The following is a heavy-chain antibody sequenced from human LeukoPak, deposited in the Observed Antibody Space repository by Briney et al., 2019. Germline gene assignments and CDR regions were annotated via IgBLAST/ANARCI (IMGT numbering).Heavy chain of an antibody. J-gene: IGHJ5*02. CDR2: INPSGGST. V-gene: IGHV1-46*01. CDR1: GYTFTSYY. CDR3: ARSHYYDSSGSQARWFDP. Sequence: ASVKVTCKASGYTFTSYYMHWVRQAPGQGLEWMGIINPSGGSTSYAQKFQGRVTMTRDTSTSTVYMELSSLRSEDTAVYYCARSHYYDSSGSQARWFDPWGQGTLVTVSS. D-gene: IGHD3-22*01.